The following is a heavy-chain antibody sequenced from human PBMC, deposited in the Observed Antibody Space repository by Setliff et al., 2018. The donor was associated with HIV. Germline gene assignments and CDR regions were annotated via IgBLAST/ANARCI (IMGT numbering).Heavy chain of an antibody. CDR2: IIPILGVA. V-gene: IGHV1-69*02. CDR3: VRGVQSPPHYSYYYMDV. Sequence: ASVKVSCKASRRTFNSHTINWVRQAPGQGLDWMGRIIPILGVANYAQGFQGKVTITADKSTSTAYMELTSLRFDDTAMYYCVRGVQSPPHYSYYYMDVWGEGTMVTVSS. D-gene: IGHD3-3*01. J-gene: IGHJ6*03. CDR1: RRTFNSHT.